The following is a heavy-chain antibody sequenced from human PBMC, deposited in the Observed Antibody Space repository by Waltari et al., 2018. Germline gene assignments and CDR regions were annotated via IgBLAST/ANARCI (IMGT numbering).Heavy chain of an antibody. CDR2: INSDGSST. Sequence: EVQLVESGGGLVQPGGSLRLSCAASGFPFSSYWMHWVRQAPGRGLVWVSRINSDGSSTSYADSVKGRFTISRDNAKNTLYLQMNSLRAEDTAVYSCARVVAVAGSYYNYYMDVWGKGTTVTISS. J-gene: IGHJ6*03. D-gene: IGHD6-19*01. CDR1: GFPFSSYW. V-gene: IGHV3-74*01. CDR3: ARVVAVAGSYYNYYMDV.